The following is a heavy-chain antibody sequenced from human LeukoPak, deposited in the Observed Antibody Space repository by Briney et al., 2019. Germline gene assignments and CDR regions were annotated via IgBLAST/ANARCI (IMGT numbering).Heavy chain of an antibody. CDR1: GGTFSSYA. Sequence: SVKVSCKASGGTFSSYAISWVRQAPGQGLEWMGRIIPILGIANYAQKFQGRVTITADKSTSTAYMELSSLRSEDTAVYYCARAALNPMIVGALDYWGQGTLVTVSS. V-gene: IGHV1-69*04. D-gene: IGHD3-22*01. J-gene: IGHJ4*02. CDR3: ARAALNPMIVGALDY. CDR2: IIPILGIA.